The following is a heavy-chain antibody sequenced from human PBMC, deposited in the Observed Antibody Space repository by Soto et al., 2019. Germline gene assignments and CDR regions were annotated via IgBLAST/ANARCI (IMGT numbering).Heavy chain of an antibody. V-gene: IGHV4-30-4*01. CDR2: IYYSGST. CDR1: GGSISSGDYY. J-gene: IGHJ5*02. Sequence: LSLTCTVSGGSISSGDYYGRWIRQPPGKGLEWIGYIYYSGSTYYNPSLKSRVTISVDTSENQFSLKLSSVTAADTAVYYCARERHDGARLDPWGQGTLVTVSS. CDR3: ARERHDGARLDP. D-gene: IGHD3-3*01.